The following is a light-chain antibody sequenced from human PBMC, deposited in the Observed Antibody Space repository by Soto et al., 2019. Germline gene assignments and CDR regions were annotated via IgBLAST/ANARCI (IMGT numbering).Light chain of an antibody. J-gene: IGKJ1*01. V-gene: IGKV1-5*01. Sequence: DIQLTQSPPTLSAYVGDRVTITCRASQSIRYYLAWYQQMPGKAPKLLIYGASSLQSGVPSRFSGSGSGTEFTLTISSLQPDDFATYFCQHHNSYSQTFGHGTKV. CDR2: GAS. CDR1: QSIRYY. CDR3: QHHNSYSQT.